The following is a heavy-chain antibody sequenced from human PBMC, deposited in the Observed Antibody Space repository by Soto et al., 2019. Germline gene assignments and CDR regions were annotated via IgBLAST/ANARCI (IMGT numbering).Heavy chain of an antibody. CDR2: IYYSGST. Sequence: SETLSLTCTVSGGSISSYYWSWIRQPPGKGLEWIGYIYYSGSTNYNPSLKSRVTISVDTSKNQFSLKLSSVTAADTAVYYCARGQREGGSEYYYYYMDVWGKGTTVTVSS. J-gene: IGHJ6*03. CDR1: GGSISSYY. V-gene: IGHV4-59*01. D-gene: IGHD1-26*01. CDR3: ARGQREGGSEYYYYYMDV.